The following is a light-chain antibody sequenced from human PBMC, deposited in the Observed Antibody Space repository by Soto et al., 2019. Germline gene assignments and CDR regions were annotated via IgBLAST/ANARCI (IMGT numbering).Light chain of an antibody. CDR2: KAS. J-gene: IGKJ5*01. Sequence: DSHMTQSPSTLSAALGGGVTITCRSSQSISVWLAWYQQKPARAPELLIYKASTLESGVPSRFSGRGSGAEYTLIISSLQPEDFANYFCQHSYSNFPITFGQGTRLEIK. CDR3: QHSYSNFPIT. V-gene: IGKV1-5*03. CDR1: QSISVW.